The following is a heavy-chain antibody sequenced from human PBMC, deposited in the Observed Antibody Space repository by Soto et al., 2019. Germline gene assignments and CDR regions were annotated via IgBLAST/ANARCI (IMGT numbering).Heavy chain of an antibody. J-gene: IGHJ6*02. D-gene: IGHD3-9*01. CDR3: ARVPSPPYDILTGYYAALYYYYGMDV. CDR1: GFTFSSYS. Sequence: VQLVESGGGLVKPGGSLRLSCAASGFTFSSYSMNWVRQAPGKGLEWVSSISSSSSYIYYADSVKGRFTISRDNTKNLLHLQMNSLRAEDTAVYYCARVPSPPYDILTGYYAALYYYYGMDVWGQGTTVTVSS. CDR2: ISSSSSYI. V-gene: IGHV3-21*01.